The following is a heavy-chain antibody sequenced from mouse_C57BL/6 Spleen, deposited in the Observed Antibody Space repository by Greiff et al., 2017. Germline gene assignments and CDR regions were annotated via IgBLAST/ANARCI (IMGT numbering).Heavy chain of an antibody. D-gene: IGHD1-1*02. CDR1: GFTFSNYW. V-gene: IGHV6-3*01. CDR3: TGGGAWYFDV. Sequence: EVKLVESGGGLVQPGGSMKLSCVASGFTFSNYWMNWVRQSPEKGLEWVAQIRLKSDNYATHYAESVKGRFTISRDESKSSVYLQVNNLRAEDTGIYSCTGGGAWYFDVWGTGTTVTVSS. CDR2: IRLKSDNYAT. J-gene: IGHJ1*03.